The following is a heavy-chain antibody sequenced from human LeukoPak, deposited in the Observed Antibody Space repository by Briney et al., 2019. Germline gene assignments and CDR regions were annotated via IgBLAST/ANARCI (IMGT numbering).Heavy chain of an antibody. J-gene: IGHJ4*02. D-gene: IGHD3-10*01. CDR2: IDPSDSYT. CDR3: ARRDGSGKFDY. V-gene: IGHV5-10-1*01. CDR1: GYRFTGYW. Sequence: GESLRISLNGSGYRFTGYWITWVRQMPGKGLEWMGRIDPSDSYTNYSPSLQGHVVISVDKSITTAYLQWSSLKASDSAMYYCARRDGSGKFDYWGQGTLVTVSS.